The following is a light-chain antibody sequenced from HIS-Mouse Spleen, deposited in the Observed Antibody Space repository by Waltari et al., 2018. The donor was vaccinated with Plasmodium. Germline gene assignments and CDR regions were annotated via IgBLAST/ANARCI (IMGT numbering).Light chain of an antibody. CDR3: QQSYSTPQLT. V-gene: IGKV1-39*01. CDR1: QSISSY. Sequence: DIQMTQSPSSLSASVGDRVTITCRASQSISSYLNWYQQKPGKAPKLLIYAASSLQSGVPSRFSGSGSGTDFSLTISSLQPEDSATYYCQQSYSTPQLTFGGGTKGEIK. CDR2: AAS. J-gene: IGKJ4*01.